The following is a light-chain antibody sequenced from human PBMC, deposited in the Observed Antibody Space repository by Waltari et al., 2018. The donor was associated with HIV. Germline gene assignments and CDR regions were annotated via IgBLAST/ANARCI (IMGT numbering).Light chain of an antibody. J-gene: IGLJ1*01. CDR1: GVDSGPAIS. CDR2: MLS. CDR3: SSYSTITSLFV. Sequence: QSALAPPASVSGSPGHSIPISCARAGVDSGPAISVSCYQQHPGRAPRLIIYMLSRRPSGVSDRFSGSSSGMSATLTISGLQSDDEAHYYCSSYSTITSLFVFGTGTRVTVL. V-gene: IGLV2-14*01.